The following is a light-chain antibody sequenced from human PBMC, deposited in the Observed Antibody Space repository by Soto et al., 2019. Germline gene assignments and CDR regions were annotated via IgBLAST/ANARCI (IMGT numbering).Light chain of an antibody. CDR1: QSLVDSDGYNY. CDR3: MQGSHWPPT. Sequence: DVVMTQSPLSLPVTLGQSASISCRSSQSLVDSDGYNYLSWFQQRPGQSPRRLIYKVSNRDSGVPDRFSGSGSGTDFTLQISRVEAEDIAVYYCMQGSHWPPTFGPGTKMDV. V-gene: IGKV2-30*01. J-gene: IGKJ3*01. CDR2: KVS.